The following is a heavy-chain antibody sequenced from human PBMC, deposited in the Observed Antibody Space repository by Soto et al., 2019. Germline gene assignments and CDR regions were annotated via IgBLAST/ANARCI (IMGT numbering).Heavy chain of an antibody. D-gene: IGHD2-15*01. CDR1: GFIFSNAW. V-gene: IGHV3-15*01. CDR2: IKSKTDGGTT. CDR3: TGYCSGGSCYGKDPGYFDL. J-gene: IGHJ2*01. Sequence: EVQLVESGGGLVKPGGSLRLSCAASGFIFSNAWMSWVRQAPGKGLEWVGRIKSKTDGGTTDYAAPVKGRFTISRDDSKNTLYLQMNSLKTEDTAVYYCTGYCSGGSCYGKDPGYFDLWGRGTLVTVSS.